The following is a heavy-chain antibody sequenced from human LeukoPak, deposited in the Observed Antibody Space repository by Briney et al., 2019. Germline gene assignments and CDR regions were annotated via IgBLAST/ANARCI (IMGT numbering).Heavy chain of an antibody. D-gene: IGHD2-21*02. Sequence: SETLSLTCTVSGGSISSYYWSWIRQPPGKGLEWIGYIYYSGSTNYNPSLKSRVTISVDTSKNQFSLQLSSVTAPDTAVYYCARAVGSFAVTATKGYYYGMDVWGQGTTVTVSS. CDR2: IYYSGST. V-gene: IGHV4-59*01. CDR3: ARAVGSFAVTATKGYYYGMDV. CDR1: GGSISSYY. J-gene: IGHJ6*02.